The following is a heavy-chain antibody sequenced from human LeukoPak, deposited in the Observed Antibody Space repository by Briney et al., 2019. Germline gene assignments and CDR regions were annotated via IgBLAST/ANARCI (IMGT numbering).Heavy chain of an antibody. CDR2: IYTSGST. CDR1: GGPISSYY. J-gene: IGHJ6*04. V-gene: IGHV4-4*07. CDR3: ASARTTAFMDV. Sequence: SETLSLTCTVSGGPISSYYWSWIRQPAGKGLESIGRIYTSGSTNYNPSLRSRVTMSVDTSKNQFSLKLSSVTAADTAVYYCASARTTAFMDVWGKGTTVTVSS. D-gene: IGHD2-2*01.